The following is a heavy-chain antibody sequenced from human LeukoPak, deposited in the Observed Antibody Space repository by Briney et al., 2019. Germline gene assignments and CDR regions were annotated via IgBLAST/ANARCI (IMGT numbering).Heavy chain of an antibody. D-gene: IGHD2-2*01. V-gene: IGHV3-53*01. J-gene: IGHJ4*02. CDR2: IYSGGST. CDR1: GFTVSSNY. Sequence: GGSLRLSCAASGFTVSSNYMSWVRQAPGKGLEWVSVIYSGGSTYYADSVKGRFTISRDNSKNTLYLQINSLRAEDTAVYYCAKIREKAAMPYYFDYWGQGTLVTVSS. CDR3: AKIREKAAMPYYFDY.